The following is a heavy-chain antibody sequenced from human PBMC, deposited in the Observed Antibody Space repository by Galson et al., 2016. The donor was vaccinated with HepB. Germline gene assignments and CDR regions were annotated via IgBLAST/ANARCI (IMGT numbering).Heavy chain of an antibody. CDR1: GYTFINYG. J-gene: IGHJ5*02. CDR3: ARYTELDRGWFDL. V-gene: IGHV1-18*01. CDR2: ISAYNGNT. D-gene: IGHD1-26*01. Sequence: SVKVSCKASGYTFINYGISWVRQAPGQGLEWMGWISAYNGNTNYAQKFQGRVTMTTETPTRTAYMELKTLRSDDTAVYYCARYTELDRGWFDLWGQGTLVTVSS.